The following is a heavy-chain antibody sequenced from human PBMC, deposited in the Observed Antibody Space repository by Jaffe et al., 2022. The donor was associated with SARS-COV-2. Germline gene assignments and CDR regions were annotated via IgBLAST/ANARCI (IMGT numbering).Heavy chain of an antibody. D-gene: IGHD2-2*01. Sequence: QVQLVQSGAEVKKPGASVTVSCKASGYMFTNYYIHWVRRAPGQGLEWVAMINPSGGATAYAEKFQGRVTMTTDTSTSTLYMEVSSLRSEDTAVYYCVRDLIEGTSTPPFDYWGQGTLVTVAS. V-gene: IGHV1-46*03. CDR1: GYMFTNYY. CDR3: VRDLIEGTSTPPFDY. J-gene: IGHJ4*02. CDR2: INPSGGAT.